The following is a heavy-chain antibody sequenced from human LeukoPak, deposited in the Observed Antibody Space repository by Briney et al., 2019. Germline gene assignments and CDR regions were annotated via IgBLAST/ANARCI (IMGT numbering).Heavy chain of an antibody. CDR1: GLTFSSYW. CDR3: ARARYYDFWGGYLFDY. J-gene: IGHJ4*02. D-gene: IGHD3-3*01. V-gene: IGHV3-74*01. Sequence: PGGSLRLSCAASGLTFSSYWMHWVRQAPGKGLVWVSRINSDGSSTSYADSVKGRFTISRDNAKNTLYLQMNSLRAEDTAVYYCARARYYDFWGGYLFDYWGQGTLVTVSS. CDR2: INSDGSST.